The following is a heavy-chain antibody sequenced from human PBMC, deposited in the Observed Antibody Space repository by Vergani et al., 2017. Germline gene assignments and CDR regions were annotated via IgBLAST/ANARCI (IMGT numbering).Heavy chain of an antibody. Sequence: EVQLVQSGTEVKKPGATVRLSCKVEGYSFSSSYMHWLRQAPGKGLEWMGLVDPEDGKTTYAEKFQGRINITADTSTDTAYMDLSSLTSQDTAVYYCATQPPLQDFWGQGTLVSVSS. V-gene: IGHV1-69-2*01. J-gene: IGHJ4*02. CDR3: ATQPPLQDF. CDR2: VDPEDGKT. CDR1: GYSFSSSY.